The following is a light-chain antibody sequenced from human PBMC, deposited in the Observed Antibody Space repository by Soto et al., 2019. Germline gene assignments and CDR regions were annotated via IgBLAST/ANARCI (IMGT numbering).Light chain of an antibody. CDR2: GAS. CDR1: QSVNSN. CDR3: QQYNNWPPYT. J-gene: IGKJ2*01. Sequence: EIAMTQSPATLSVSPGERATLSCRASQSVNSNLAWYQQKPGQAPSLLIYGASTRATGVPARFSGSESGTEFTLTISSLQSEDFAVYYCQQYNNWPPYTFGQGTKLEIK. V-gene: IGKV3-15*01.